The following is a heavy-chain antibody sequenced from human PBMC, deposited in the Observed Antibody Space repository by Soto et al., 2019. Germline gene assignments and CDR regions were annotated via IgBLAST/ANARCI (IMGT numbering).Heavy chain of an antibody. CDR2: IKQDGSEK. Sequence: GGSLRLSCAAAGFTFSSYWMSWVRQAQGKGLEWVANIKQDGSEKYYVDSVKGRFTISRDNAKNSLYLQMNSLRAEDTAVYYCAREGIVVVPGAMGYYYYYMDVWGKGTTVTVSS. CDR3: AREGIVVVPGAMGYYYYYMDV. D-gene: IGHD2-2*01. J-gene: IGHJ6*03. V-gene: IGHV3-7*01. CDR1: GFTFSSYW.